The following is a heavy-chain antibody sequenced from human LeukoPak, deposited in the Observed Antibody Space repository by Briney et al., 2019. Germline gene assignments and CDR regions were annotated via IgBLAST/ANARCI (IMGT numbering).Heavy chain of an antibody. Sequence: SETLSLTCAVYGGSFSGYYWSWIRQPPGKGLEWIGEINHSGSTNYNPSLKSRVTMSVDTSKNQFSLKLSSVTAADTAVYYCARYYDYFDYWGQGTLVTVSS. J-gene: IGHJ4*02. CDR2: INHSGST. V-gene: IGHV4-34*01. CDR3: ARYYDYFDY. D-gene: IGHD3-3*01. CDR1: GGSFSGYY.